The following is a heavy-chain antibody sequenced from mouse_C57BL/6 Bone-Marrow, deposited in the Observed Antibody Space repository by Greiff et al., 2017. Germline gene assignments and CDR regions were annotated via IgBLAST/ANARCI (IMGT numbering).Heavy chain of an antibody. V-gene: IGHV1-80*01. CDR3: ARSGFYYDYDVPWFAY. Sequence: QVQLQQSGAELVKPGASVKISCKASGYAFSSYWMNWVKQRPGKGLEWIGQIYPGDGDTNYNGKFKGKATLTADKSSSTAYMQLSSLTSEDSAVYFCARSGFYYDYDVPWFAYWGQGTLVTVSA. CDR1: GYAFSSYW. CDR2: IYPGDGDT. J-gene: IGHJ3*01. D-gene: IGHD2-4*01.